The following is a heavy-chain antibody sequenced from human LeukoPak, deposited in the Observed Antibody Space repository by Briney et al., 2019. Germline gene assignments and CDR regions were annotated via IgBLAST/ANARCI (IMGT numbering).Heavy chain of an antibody. CDR3: ARDPTYYDILTGYYPSYYYGMDV. J-gene: IGHJ6*02. CDR2: IWYDGSNK. Sequence: GGSLRLSCAASGFTFSSYGMHWVRQAPGKGLEWVAVIWYDGSNKYYADSVKGRFTISRDNSKNTLYLQMNSLRAEDTAVYYCARDPTYYDILTGYYPSYYYGMDVWGQGTTVTVSS. V-gene: IGHV3-33*01. D-gene: IGHD3-9*01. CDR1: GFTFSSYG.